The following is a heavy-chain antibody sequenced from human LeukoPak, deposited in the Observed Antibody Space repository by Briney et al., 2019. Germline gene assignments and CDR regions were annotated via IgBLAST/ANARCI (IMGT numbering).Heavy chain of an antibody. CDR3: AKHRRDLLSYSLFDY. CDR2: ISGSGDST. D-gene: IGHD1-26*01. J-gene: IGHJ4*02. Sequence: GGSLRLSCAASGFTFSSYAMSWVRQAPGKGLEWVSGISGSGDSTYYADSVKGRFTISRDNSKNTLFLQMSSLRAEDTAVYYCAKHRRDLLSYSLFDYWGQGSLVTVSS. V-gene: IGHV3-23*01. CDR1: GFTFSSYA.